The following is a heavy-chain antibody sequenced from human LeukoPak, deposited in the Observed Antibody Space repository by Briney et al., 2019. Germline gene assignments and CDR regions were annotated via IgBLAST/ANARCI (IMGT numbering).Heavy chain of an antibody. CDR2: IGPTGTDR. V-gene: IGHV3-21*01. J-gene: IGHJ4*02. D-gene: IGHD1-14*01. Sequence: GGSLRLSCAASGFTFSSCGFNWVRQAPGKGLEWVSFIGPTGTDRYYADSVRGRFTISRDNAKNSMYLQMDSLRDEDTAVYYCATETIGRHYDYWGQGTLLTVSS. CDR1: GFTFSSCG. CDR3: ATETIGRHYDY.